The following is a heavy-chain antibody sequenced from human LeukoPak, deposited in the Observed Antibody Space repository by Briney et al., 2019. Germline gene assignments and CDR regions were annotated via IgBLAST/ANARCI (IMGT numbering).Heavy chain of an antibody. J-gene: IGHJ5*02. V-gene: IGHV1-8*02. CDR3: ARGPQLRYFDWLLSTRNWFDP. CDR2: MNPNSGNT. Sequence: ASVKVSCKASGYTFTGYYMHWVRQAPGQGLEWMGWMNPNSGNTGYAQKFQGRVTMTRNTSISTAYMELSSLRSEDTAVYYCARGPQLRYFDWLLSTRNWFDPWGQGTLVTVSS. D-gene: IGHD3-9*01. CDR1: GYTFTGYY.